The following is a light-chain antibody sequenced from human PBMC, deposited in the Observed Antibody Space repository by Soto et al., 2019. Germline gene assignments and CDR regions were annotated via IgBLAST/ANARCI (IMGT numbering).Light chain of an antibody. Sequence: DIQMTQSPSSLSASVGDRVTITCRASQTISTYLNWYQQRPGTAPKLLIYAASTLHSGVPSRFSGSGSGTDFTLTISSLQPEDFATYFCQQSYNTPLTFGGGTKVDIK. J-gene: IGKJ4*01. CDR1: QTISTY. V-gene: IGKV1-39*01. CDR2: AAS. CDR3: QQSYNTPLT.